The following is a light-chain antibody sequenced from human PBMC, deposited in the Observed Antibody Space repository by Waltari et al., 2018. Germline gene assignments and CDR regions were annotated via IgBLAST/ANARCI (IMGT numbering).Light chain of an antibody. J-gene: IGKJ4*01. V-gene: IGKV3-20*01. CDR3: QHYDSSPLT. CDR2: GAS. Sequence: IVLTQSPGPLSLSPGERATLSCRTSQTVRTTYLAWYQQKPGQAPTLLIYGASSRATGIPDRFSGSGSGTDFSLTISSLEPEDFAVYYCQHYDSSPLTFGRGTKVEIK. CDR1: QTVRTTY.